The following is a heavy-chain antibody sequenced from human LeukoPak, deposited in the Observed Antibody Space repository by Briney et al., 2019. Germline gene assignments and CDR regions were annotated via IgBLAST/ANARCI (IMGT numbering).Heavy chain of an antibody. J-gene: IGHJ5*02. CDR2: IYTSGST. Sequence: SETLSLTCTVSGGSISSGSYFWRWIRQPAGKGLEWIERIYTSGSTNYNPSLKSRVTISVDTSKNQFSLKLSSVTAADTAVYYCARGPRFGELLWHWFDPWGQGTLVTVSS. CDR1: GGSISSGSYF. D-gene: IGHD3-10*01. CDR3: ARGPRFGELLWHWFDP. V-gene: IGHV4-61*02.